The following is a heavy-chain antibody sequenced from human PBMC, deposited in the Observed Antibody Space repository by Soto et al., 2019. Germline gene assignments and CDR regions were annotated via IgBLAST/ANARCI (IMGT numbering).Heavy chain of an antibody. CDR1: GASISSRDYY. CDR2: MYYGVSN. D-gene: IGHD3-16*01. J-gene: IGHJ4*02. V-gene: IGHV4-39*01. CDR3: ARRRDLYGAYFDF. Sequence: QVQLQESGPGLVKPSETLSLTCTVSGASISSRDYYWGWIRQPPGKGLEWIASMYYGVSNYYNPSLKSRVTISADTSKDQCSLKVSSVTAADTAVYYCARRRDLYGAYFDFWGQGTLVTVSA.